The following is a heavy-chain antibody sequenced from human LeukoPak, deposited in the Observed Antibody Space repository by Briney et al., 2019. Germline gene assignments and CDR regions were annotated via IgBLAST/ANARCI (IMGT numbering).Heavy chain of an antibody. CDR1: GFTITNAW. V-gene: IGHV3-15*01. Sequence: GGSLRLSCAVSGFTITNAWMSWVRQAPGKGLEWVGRIKTKTDGGTTDYAAPVKGRFSISRDDSKNTLYLQMNSLKTEDTAVYYCTTELAAAGRFEYWGQGTLVTVSS. J-gene: IGHJ4*02. CDR3: TTELAAAGRFEY. D-gene: IGHD6-13*01. CDR2: IKTKTDGGTT.